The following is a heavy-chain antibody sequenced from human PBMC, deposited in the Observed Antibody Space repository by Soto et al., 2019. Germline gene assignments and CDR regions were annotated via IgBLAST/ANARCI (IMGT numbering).Heavy chain of an antibody. CDR2: INPNSGGT. V-gene: IGHV1-2*02. Sequence: QVQLVQSGAEVKKPGASVKVSCKASGYTFTGYYMHWVRQAPGQGLEWMGWINPNSGGTNYAQKFQGRVTMTRDTYISTAYMELSRLRSDDTAVYYCARNYGDYASGVPHQRFDPWGQGTLVTVSS. J-gene: IGHJ5*02. D-gene: IGHD4-17*01. CDR1: GYTFTGYY. CDR3: ARNYGDYASGVPHQRFDP.